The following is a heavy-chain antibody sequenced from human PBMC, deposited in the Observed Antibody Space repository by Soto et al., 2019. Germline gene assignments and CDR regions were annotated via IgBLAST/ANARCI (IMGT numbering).Heavy chain of an antibody. D-gene: IGHD1-1*01. Sequence: PGGSLRLSCAVSGFIFSSYDMSWVRQAPGKGLEWVATIIVGGSTHYEDSAKGQFTNSRDPSKNTVYLQMNSLAAGDTAVYNCAKETATGGGGFEVWGQGTTVTVSS. CDR2: IIVGGST. CDR1: GFIFSSYD. V-gene: IGHV3-23*01. J-gene: IGHJ3*01. CDR3: AKETATGGGGFEV.